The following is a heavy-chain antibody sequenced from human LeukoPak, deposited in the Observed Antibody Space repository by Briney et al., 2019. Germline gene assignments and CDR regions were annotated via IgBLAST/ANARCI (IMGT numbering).Heavy chain of an antibody. V-gene: IGHV3-21*04. CDR3: VRDRGTYRPIDY. CDR2: ISYTGTYT. J-gene: IGHJ4*02. CDR1: GFTFSSYS. Sequence: GGSLRLSCAASGFTFSSYSMNWVRQAPGKGLEWVSSISYTGTYTYYADSVKGRFTISRDNAQNSLYLQMNSLRAEDTAIYYCVRDRGTYRPIDYWGQGTLVTVSS. D-gene: IGHD1-26*01.